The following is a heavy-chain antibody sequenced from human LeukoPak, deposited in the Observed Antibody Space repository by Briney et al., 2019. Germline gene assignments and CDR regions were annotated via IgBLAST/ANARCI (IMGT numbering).Heavy chain of an antibody. V-gene: IGHV3-7*01. CDR1: GFTFSTYS. Sequence: PGGSLRLSCAASGFTFSTYSMSWVRQAPGKGLEWVANIKQDGSEKYYVDSVKGRFTISRDNAKNSLYLQMNSLRAEDTAVYYCARPPGSGRYDYWGQGTLVTVSS. CDR2: IKQDGSEK. CDR3: ARPPGSGRYDY. D-gene: IGHD6-19*01. J-gene: IGHJ4*02.